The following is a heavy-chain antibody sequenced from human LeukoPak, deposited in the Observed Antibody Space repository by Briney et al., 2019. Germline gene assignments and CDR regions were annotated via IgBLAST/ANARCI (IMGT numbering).Heavy chain of an antibody. V-gene: IGHV4-38-2*02. CDR2: ISDSGSA. CDR3: ARDRRAAAGTYYFDY. D-gene: IGHD6-13*01. CDR1: GSSMSSDYY. Sequence: PSETLSLTCTVSGSSMSSDYYWGWIRQPPGKGLEWIGSISDSGSAYYNPSLKSRATISVDTSKNQFSLKLSSVTAADTAVYYCARDRRAAAGTYYFDYWGQGTLVTVSS. J-gene: IGHJ4*02.